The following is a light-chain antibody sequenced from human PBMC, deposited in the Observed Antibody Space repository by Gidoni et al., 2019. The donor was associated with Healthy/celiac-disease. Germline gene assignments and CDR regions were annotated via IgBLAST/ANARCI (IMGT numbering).Light chain of an antibody. CDR1: QGISSA. Sequence: AIQLTQSPSSRSASVGDRVTITCRASQGISSALAWYQQKPGKATKLLIYDAYSLESGVPSRFSGSGSGTDFTLNISSLQPEDFATYYCQQFNSYPQTFGQGTKLEIK. CDR3: QQFNSYPQT. V-gene: IGKV1-13*02. J-gene: IGKJ2*01. CDR2: DAY.